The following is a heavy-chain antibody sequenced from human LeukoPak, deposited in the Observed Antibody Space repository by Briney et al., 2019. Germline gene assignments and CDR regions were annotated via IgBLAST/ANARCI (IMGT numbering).Heavy chain of an antibody. J-gene: IGHJ4*02. CDR1: GFTFSSYG. Sequence: GGSLRLSCAASGFTFSSYGMDWVRRAPGKGLEWVSGISGSGDRIFYADSVKGRFTISRDNSRNTLYLQMNTLRAEDTAVYFCAKSPVSSCRGSFCYPFDYWGQGNLVTVSS. CDR3: AKSPVSSCRGSFCYPFDY. CDR2: ISGSGDRI. V-gene: IGHV3-23*01. D-gene: IGHD2-15*01.